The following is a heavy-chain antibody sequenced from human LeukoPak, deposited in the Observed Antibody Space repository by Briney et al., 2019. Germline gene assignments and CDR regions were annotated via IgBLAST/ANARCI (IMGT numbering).Heavy chain of an antibody. D-gene: IGHD2-2*01. CDR1: GGTFSSYA. V-gene: IGHV1-69*13. CDR2: IIPIFGTA. Sequence: SVKVSCKASGGTFSSYAISWVRQAPGQGLEWMGGIIPIFGTANYAQKFQGRVTITADESTSTAYMELSSLRSEDTAVYYCARDPELGYCSSTSCSDAFDIWGQGTMVTVSS. J-gene: IGHJ3*02. CDR3: ARDPELGYCSSTSCSDAFDI.